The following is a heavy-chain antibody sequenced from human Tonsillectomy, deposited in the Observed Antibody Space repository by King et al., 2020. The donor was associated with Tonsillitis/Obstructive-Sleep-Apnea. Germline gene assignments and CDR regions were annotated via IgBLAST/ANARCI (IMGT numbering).Heavy chain of an antibody. CDR1: GFTFSSYW. CDR3: ARALFVMSTVTTGY. J-gene: IGHJ4*02. CDR2: INSDGSRT. V-gene: IGHV3-74*01. D-gene: IGHD4-17*01. Sequence: DVQLVESGGGLVQPGGSLRLSCAASGFTFSSYWMHWVRQAPGKGLVWVSRINSDGSRTNYADSVKGRFTISRDNAKNTLYLQMNRLRAEDTAVYYCARALFVMSTVTTGYWGQGTLVTVSS.